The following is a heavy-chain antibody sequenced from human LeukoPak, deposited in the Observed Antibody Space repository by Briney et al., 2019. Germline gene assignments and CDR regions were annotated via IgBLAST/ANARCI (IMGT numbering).Heavy chain of an antibody. CDR1: GYTFTSYD. D-gene: IGHD5-18*01. CDR3: ARGLRGYSYGYSPTCMDV. V-gene: IGHV1-8*02. Sequence: ASVKVSCKASGYTFTSYDINWVRQATGQGLEWMGWMNPNGGNTGYAQKFQGRVTMTRNTSISTAYMELSSLRSEDTAVYYCARGLRGYSYGYSPTCMDVWGKGTTVTISS. J-gene: IGHJ6*03. CDR2: MNPNGGNT.